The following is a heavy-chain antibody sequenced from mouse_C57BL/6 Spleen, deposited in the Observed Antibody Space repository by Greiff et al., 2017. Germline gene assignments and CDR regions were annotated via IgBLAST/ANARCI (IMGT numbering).Heavy chain of an antibody. CDR1: GYTFTSYC. D-gene: IGHD3-2*02. Sequence: QVQLQQPGAELVMPGASVKLSCKASGYTFTSYCMNWVKQRPGKGLEWIGEIDPSDSDTNYNQKFKGKSTLTVDKSSSTAYMKLSSLTSEDSAVYYCARALRQLRAFAYWGQGTLVTVA. J-gene: IGHJ3*01. CDR3: ARALRQLRAFAY. V-gene: IGHV1-69*01. CDR2: IDPSDSDT.